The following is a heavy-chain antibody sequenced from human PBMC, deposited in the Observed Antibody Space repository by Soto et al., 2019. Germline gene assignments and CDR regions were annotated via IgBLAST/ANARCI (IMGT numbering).Heavy chain of an antibody. CDR1: GFSLSTSGVG. CDR3: AHRPVDYGGNRYYYYGMDG. V-gene: IGHV2-5*02. D-gene: IGHD4-17*01. J-gene: IGHJ6*02. CDR2: VYWDDDK. Sequence: PTLVNPTQTLTLTCTFSGFSLSTSGVGVGWIRQPPGKALEWLALVYWDDDKGYSPSLKSRLTITKYTSKNQVVLTMTNMDPVDSAIFYCAHRPVDYGGNRYYYYGMDGWGQGTTVT.